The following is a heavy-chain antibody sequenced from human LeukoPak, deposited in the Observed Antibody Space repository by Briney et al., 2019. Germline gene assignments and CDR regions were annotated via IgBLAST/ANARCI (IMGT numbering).Heavy chain of an antibody. V-gene: IGHV3-30*02. CDR3: AKDSTFRGTTYYFDY. Sequence: GGSLRLSCAASGFTFSSYGMHWVRQAPGKGLEWVAFIRYDGSNKYYADSVKGRFTISRDNSKNTLYLQMNSLRAEDTAVYYCAKDSTFRGTTYYFDYWGQGTLVTVSS. CDR1: GFTFSSYG. J-gene: IGHJ4*02. CDR2: IRYDGSNK. D-gene: IGHD3-10*01.